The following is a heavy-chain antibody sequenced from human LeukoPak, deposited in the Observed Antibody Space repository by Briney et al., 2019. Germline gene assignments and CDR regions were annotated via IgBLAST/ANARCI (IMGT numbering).Heavy chain of an antibody. J-gene: IGHJ4*02. CDR3: ARAYYYDSSGYYPPRFDY. Sequence: GASVKVSCKASGGTFSSYAISWVRQAPGQGLEWMGGIIPIFGTANYAQKFQGRVTITADKSTSTAYMELSSLRSEDTAVYYCARAYYYDSSGYYPPRFDYWGQGTLVTVSS. CDR1: GGTFSSYA. CDR2: IIPIFGTA. D-gene: IGHD3-22*01. V-gene: IGHV1-69*06.